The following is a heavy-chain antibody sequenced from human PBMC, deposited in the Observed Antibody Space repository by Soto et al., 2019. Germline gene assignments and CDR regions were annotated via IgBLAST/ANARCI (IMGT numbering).Heavy chain of an antibody. D-gene: IGHD3-22*01. CDR2: INAGNGNT. V-gene: IGHV1-3*01. Sequence: SVKVSCKASGYTFTSYAMHWVRQAPGQRLERMGWINAGNGNTKYSQKFQGRVTITRDTSASTAYMELSSLRSEDTAVYYCARTEYYYDSSGSFDYWGQGTLVTVSS. J-gene: IGHJ4*02. CDR1: GYTFTSYA. CDR3: ARTEYYYDSSGSFDY.